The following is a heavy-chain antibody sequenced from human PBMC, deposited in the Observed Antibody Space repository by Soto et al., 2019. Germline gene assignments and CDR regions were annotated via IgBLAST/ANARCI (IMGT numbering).Heavy chain of an antibody. J-gene: IGHJ4*02. CDR1: GFTFSSYG. D-gene: IGHD2-2*01. Sequence: AGSLRLSCAASGFTFSSYGMDWVRQAPGKGLEWVAVISYDGSNKYYADSVKGRFTISRDNSKNTLYLQMNSLRAEDTAVYYCAKDLGSTSPYYFDYWGQGTLVTVSS. V-gene: IGHV3-30*18. CDR3: AKDLGSTSPYYFDY. CDR2: ISYDGSNK.